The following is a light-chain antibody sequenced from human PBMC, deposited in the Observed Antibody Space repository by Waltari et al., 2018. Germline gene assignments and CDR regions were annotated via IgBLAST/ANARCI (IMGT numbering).Light chain of an antibody. V-gene: IGKV3-20*01. CDR2: GAS. J-gene: IGKJ2*01. CDR3: QQYGSSILYT. CDR1: QSLTKRY. Sequence: VLTQSPDTLSLSPGARATLSCRASQSLTKRYLAWYQQKPGQAPRLLIYGASSRAAGIPDRFSGSGSGTDFTLTISRLEPEDSAVYYCQQYGSSILYTFGQGTKLEIK.